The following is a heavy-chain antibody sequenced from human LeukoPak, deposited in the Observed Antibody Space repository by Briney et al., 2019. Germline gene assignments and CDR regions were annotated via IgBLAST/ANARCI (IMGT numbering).Heavy chain of an antibody. CDR1: GFTFSSYW. Sequence: GGSLRLSCAASGFTFSSYWMSWVRQAPGKGLEWVANIKQDGSEKYYVDSVKGRFTISRDNAKNSLYLQMNSLRAEDTAVYYCARVGRRVVTAIAFDYWGQGTLVTVSS. D-gene: IGHD2-21*02. CDR3: ARVGRRVVTAIAFDY. CDR2: IKQDGSEK. V-gene: IGHV3-7*01. J-gene: IGHJ4*02.